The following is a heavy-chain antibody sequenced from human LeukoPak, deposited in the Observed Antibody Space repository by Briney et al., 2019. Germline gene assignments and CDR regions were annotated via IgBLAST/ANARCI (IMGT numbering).Heavy chain of an antibody. CDR3: ARIPSGKHRIAAADPFDY. CDR2: IYHSGST. V-gene: IGHV4-38-2*01. CDR1: GYSISSGYY. Sequence: PSETLSLTCAVSGYSISSGYYWGWIRQPPGKGLEWVGSIYHSGSTYYNPSLKSRVTISVDTSKNQFSLKLSSVTAADTAVYYCARIPSGKHRIAAADPFDYWGQGTLVTVSS. D-gene: IGHD6-13*01. J-gene: IGHJ4*02.